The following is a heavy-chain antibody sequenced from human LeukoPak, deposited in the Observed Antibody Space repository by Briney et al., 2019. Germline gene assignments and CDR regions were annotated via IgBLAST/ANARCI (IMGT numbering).Heavy chain of an antibody. Sequence: SDTVSLTCTVCGGSISSYYWSWIRQPPGKGLEGIGYIYYSGSNNYNPSLKSRVTISVDTSKNQFSLKLSSVTAADTAVYYCARVTDSSGSFDPWGQGTLVTVSS. V-gene: IGHV4-59*07. CDR3: ARVTDSSGSFDP. CDR1: GGSISSYY. D-gene: IGHD3-22*01. J-gene: IGHJ5*02. CDR2: IYYSGSN.